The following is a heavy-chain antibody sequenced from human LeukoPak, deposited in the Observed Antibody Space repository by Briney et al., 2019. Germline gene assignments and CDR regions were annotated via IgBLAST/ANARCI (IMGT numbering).Heavy chain of an antibody. Sequence: ASVKVSCKASGYTLTSYGISWVRQAPGQGLEWMGWISAYNGNTNYAQKFQGRVTMTTDTSTSIAYMEVRSLRSDDTAVYYCARDRYYGSGSYWRYFDYWGQGTLVTVSS. V-gene: IGHV1-18*04. CDR1: GYTLTSYG. J-gene: IGHJ4*02. CDR2: ISAYNGNT. CDR3: ARDRYYGSGSYWRYFDY. D-gene: IGHD3-10*01.